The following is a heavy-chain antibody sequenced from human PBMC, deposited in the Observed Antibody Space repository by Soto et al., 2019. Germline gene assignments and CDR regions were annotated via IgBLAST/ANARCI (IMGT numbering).Heavy chain of an antibody. CDR1: GGSISSGGYY. V-gene: IGHV4-31*03. CDR2: IYYSGST. J-gene: IGHJ3*02. CDR3: ARDRDYSDAFDI. D-gene: IGHD4-4*01. Sequence: QVQLQESGPGLVKPSQTLSLTCTVSGGSISSGGYYWSWIRQHPGKGLEWIGYIYYSGSTYYNPSLKSRFTISVDTSKNRLSLKLSSVTAADTAVYYCARDRDYSDAFDIWGQVTMVTVSS.